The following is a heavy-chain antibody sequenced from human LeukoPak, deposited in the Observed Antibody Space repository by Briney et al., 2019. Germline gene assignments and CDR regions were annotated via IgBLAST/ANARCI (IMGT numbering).Heavy chain of an antibody. D-gene: IGHD6-13*01. CDR2: ISSSGSTI. CDR3: AREGARVIAAAGKGTWDY. CDR1: GLTFSDYY. Sequence: PGGSLRLSCAASGLTFSDYYMSWIRQAPGKGLEWVSYISSSGSTIYYADSVKGRFTISRDNAKNSLYLQMNSLRAEDTAAYYCAREGARVIAAAGKGTWDYWGQGTLVTVSS. J-gene: IGHJ4*02. V-gene: IGHV3-11*01.